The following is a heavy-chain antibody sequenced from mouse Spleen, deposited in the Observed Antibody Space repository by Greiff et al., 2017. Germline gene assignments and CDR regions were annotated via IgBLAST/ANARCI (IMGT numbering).Heavy chain of an antibody. J-gene: IGHJ3*01. D-gene: IGHD3-1*01. V-gene: IGHV1-82*01. CDR2: IYPGVGDT. Sequence: QGKLQQSGPELVKPGASVKISCKASGYSFSSSWMNWVKQRPGKGLEWIGRIYPGVGDTNYNGKFKGKATLTADKSSSTAYMQLSSLTSEDSAVYFCARRELGLRRAWFAYWGQGTLVTVSA. CDR1: GYSFSSSW. CDR3: ARRELGLRRAWFAY.